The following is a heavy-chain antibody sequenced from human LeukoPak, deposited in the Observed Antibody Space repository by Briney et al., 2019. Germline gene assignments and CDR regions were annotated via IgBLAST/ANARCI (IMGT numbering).Heavy chain of an antibody. CDR3: ARGGGTRDYIVVVPAAMNWFDP. CDR1: GYTFTSYG. D-gene: IGHD2-2*01. V-gene: IGHV1-18*01. J-gene: IGHJ5*02. CDR2: ISAYNGNT. Sequence: ASVKVSCKASGYTFTSYGISWVRQAPGQGLEWMGWISAYNGNTNYAQKLQGRVTMTTDTSTSTAYMELRSLRSDDTAVYYCARGGGTRDYIVVVPAAMNWFDPWGQGTLVSVSS.